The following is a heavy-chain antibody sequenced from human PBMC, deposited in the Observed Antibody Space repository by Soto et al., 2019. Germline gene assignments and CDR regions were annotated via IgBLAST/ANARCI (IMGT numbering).Heavy chain of an antibody. J-gene: IGHJ2*01. V-gene: IGHV3-21*01. CDR2: ISSSSSYI. CDR1: GFTFSSYI. D-gene: IGHD6-19*01. CDR3: ARDQVAGTRYFDL. Sequence: PGGSLTLSCAASGFTFSSYIMNWVLQAPGKGLEWVSSISSSSSYIYYADSVKGRFTISRDNAKNSLYLQMNSLRAEDTAVYYCARDQVAGTRYFDLWGRGTLVTVSS.